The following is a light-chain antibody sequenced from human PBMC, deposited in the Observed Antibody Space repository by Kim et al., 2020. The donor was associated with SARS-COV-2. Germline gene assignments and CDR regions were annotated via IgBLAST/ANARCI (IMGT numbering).Light chain of an antibody. Sequence: QSALTQPPSASGIPGQRVTISCSGSSSNIGRNYVMWYQQLPGTAPKLLIFTNNQRPSGVPDRFSGSKSGTSASLAISGLRSEDEADYYCATWDDSLRGRVFGGGTKLTVL. J-gene: IGLJ2*01. V-gene: IGLV1-47*02. CDR3: ATWDDSLRGRV. CDR1: SSNIGRNY. CDR2: TNN.